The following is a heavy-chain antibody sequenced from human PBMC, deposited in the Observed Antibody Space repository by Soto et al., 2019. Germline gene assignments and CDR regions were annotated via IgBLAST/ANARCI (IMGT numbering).Heavy chain of an antibody. CDR2: ISASGGNT. CDR3: ARRGLKEDSTRRTFDL. V-gene: IGHV3-23*01. D-gene: IGHD1-1*01. J-gene: IGHJ4*02. CDR1: GFTFSNYG. Sequence: GGSLRLSCAASGFTFSNYGMYWVRQAPEKGLEWVSAISASGGNTYYADSVKGRFTISRDNSKNTLYLQMNSLRAEDTAVYYCARRGLKEDSTRRTFDLWGQGTLVTVSS.